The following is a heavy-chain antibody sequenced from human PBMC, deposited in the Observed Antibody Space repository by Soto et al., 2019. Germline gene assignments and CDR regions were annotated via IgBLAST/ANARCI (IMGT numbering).Heavy chain of an antibody. D-gene: IGHD3-10*01. CDR1: GYTFTSYA. J-gene: IGHJ6*02. CDR3: ARDIAGLCFGETPREYYGMDV. CDR2: INAGNGNT. V-gene: IGHV1-3*01. Sequence: ASVKVSCKASGYTFTSYAMHWVRQAPGQRLEWMGWINAGNGNTKYSQKFQGRVTITRDTSTSTAYMKLTSLRSDDTAVYYCARDIAGLCFGETPREYYGMDVWGQGTMVTVSS.